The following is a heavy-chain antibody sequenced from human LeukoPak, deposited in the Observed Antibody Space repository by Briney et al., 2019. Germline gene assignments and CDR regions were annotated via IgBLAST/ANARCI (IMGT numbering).Heavy chain of an antibody. Sequence: PGRSLRLSCAASGFTFSDYYMSWIRQAPGKGLEWVSYISSSGSTIYYADSVKGRFTISRDNAKNSLYLQMNSLRAEDTAVYYCARDRPIAARPSDYWGQGTLVTVSS. CDR3: ARDRPIAARPSDY. CDR2: ISSSGSTI. J-gene: IGHJ4*02. V-gene: IGHV3-11*04. CDR1: GFTFSDYY. D-gene: IGHD6-6*01.